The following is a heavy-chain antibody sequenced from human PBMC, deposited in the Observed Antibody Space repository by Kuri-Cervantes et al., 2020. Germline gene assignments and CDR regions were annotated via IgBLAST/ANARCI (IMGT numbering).Heavy chain of an antibody. D-gene: IGHD3-10*01. CDR3: ARDRLLWFGELFGSDNWFDP. CDR1: GFTFSSYW. Sequence: GESLKISCAASGFTFSSYWMSWVRQAPGKGLEWVANIKQDGSEKYYVDSVKGRFTISRDNAKNSLYLQMNSLRAEDTAVYYCARDRLLWFGELFGSDNWFDPWGQGTLVTVSS. V-gene: IGHV3-7*01. CDR2: IKQDGSEK. J-gene: IGHJ5*02.